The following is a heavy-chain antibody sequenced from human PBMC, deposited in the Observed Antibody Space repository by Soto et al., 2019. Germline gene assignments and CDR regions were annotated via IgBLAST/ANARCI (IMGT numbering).Heavy chain of an antibody. Sequence: GGSLRLSCAASGFTFSSYAMSWVRQTPGKGLEWVSAISGSGGSTYYADSVKGRFTISRDNSKNTLYLQMNSLRAEDTAVYYCAKTMLRENWFDPWGQVTLVTVSS. CDR1: GFTFSSYA. J-gene: IGHJ5*02. D-gene: IGHD2-8*01. V-gene: IGHV3-23*01. CDR3: AKTMLRENWFDP. CDR2: ISGSGGST.